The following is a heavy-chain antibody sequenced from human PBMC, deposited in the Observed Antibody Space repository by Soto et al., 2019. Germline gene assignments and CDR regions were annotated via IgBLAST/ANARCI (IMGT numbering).Heavy chain of an antibody. D-gene: IGHD2-15*01. CDR2: ISYDGSNK. CDR3: ASSPTPSYCSGGSCYSRYYYYYGMDV. V-gene: IGHV3-30-3*01. CDR1: GFTFSSYA. Sequence: VQLVESGGGVVQPGRSLRLSCAASGFTFSSYAMHWVRQAPGKGLEWVAVISYDGSNKYYADSVKGRFTISRDNSKNTLYRPMNILSAEDTAVYYCASSPTPSYCSGGSCYSRYYYYYGMDVWGQGTTVTVSS. J-gene: IGHJ6*02.